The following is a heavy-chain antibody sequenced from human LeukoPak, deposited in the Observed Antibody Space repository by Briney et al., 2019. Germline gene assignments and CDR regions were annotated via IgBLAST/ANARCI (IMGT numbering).Heavy chain of an antibody. V-gene: IGHV3-33*01. CDR1: GFTFSSYG. CDR2: IWYDGSNK. Sequence: GRSLRLSCAASGFTFSSYGMHWVRQAPGEGLEWVAVIWYDGSNKYYADSVKGRFTISRDNSKNTLYLQMNSLRAEDTAVYYCAREEDGYTYFDYWGQGTLVTVSS. J-gene: IGHJ4*02. CDR3: AREEDGYTYFDY. D-gene: IGHD5-24*01.